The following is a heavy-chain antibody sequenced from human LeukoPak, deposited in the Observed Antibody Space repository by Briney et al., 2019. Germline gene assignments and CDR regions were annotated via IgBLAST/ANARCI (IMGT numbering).Heavy chain of an antibody. D-gene: IGHD3-22*01. J-gene: IGHJ4*02. Sequence: ASVKVSCKASGYTFTSYGISWVRQAPGQGLEWMGWISAYNGNTNYAQKFQGRVTMTTDTSTSTVYMELRSLTSDDTAVYYCARVYYDRSGPPHFDYWGQGTLVTVSS. CDR2: ISAYNGNT. V-gene: IGHV1-18*01. CDR1: GYTFTSYG. CDR3: ARVYYDRSGPPHFDY.